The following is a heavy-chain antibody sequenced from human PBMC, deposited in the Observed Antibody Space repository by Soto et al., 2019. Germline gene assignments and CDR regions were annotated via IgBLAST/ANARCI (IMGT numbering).Heavy chain of an antibody. Sequence: PGGSLRLSCAGSGFTFSSSSMNWVRQSPGKELEWVSSISGTSDYIYYADSVKGRFTISRDNAKNSLYLQMNSLRVEDTAVYHCAIDPSYYGSGGYYPFDYWGQGT. V-gene: IGHV3-21*01. CDR1: GFTFSSSS. CDR3: AIDPSYYGSGGYYPFDY. CDR2: ISGTSDYI. D-gene: IGHD3-10*01. J-gene: IGHJ4*02.